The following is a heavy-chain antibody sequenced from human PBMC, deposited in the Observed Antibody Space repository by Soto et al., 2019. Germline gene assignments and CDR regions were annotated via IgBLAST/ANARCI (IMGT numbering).Heavy chain of an antibody. D-gene: IGHD1-1*01. CDR3: ARGWVQSHYFDY. CDR1: GGSINSGGYS. J-gene: IGHJ4*02. V-gene: IGHV4-31*03. Sequence: SEPLSLTCTVSGGSINSGGYSWSWIRQHPGKGLEWIVYIYYSGSTYYNPSLKSRVTISVDTSKNQFSLRLSSVTAADTAVYYCARGWVQSHYFDYWGQGTLVTVSS. CDR2: IYYSGST.